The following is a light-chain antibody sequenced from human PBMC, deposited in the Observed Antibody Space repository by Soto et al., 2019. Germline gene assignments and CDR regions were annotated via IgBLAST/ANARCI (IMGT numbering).Light chain of an antibody. Sequence: DIQMTQSPSSLSASVGDRVTITCRASQSISTRLNWYQQEPGKAPKLLIYFTSNLQSGVPSRFSGSGSGTDFTLTISSRQPEDFATYYCQQSYSTPPWTFGQGTKVEIK. CDR3: QQSYSTPPWT. J-gene: IGKJ1*01. CDR1: QSISTR. V-gene: IGKV1-39*01. CDR2: FTS.